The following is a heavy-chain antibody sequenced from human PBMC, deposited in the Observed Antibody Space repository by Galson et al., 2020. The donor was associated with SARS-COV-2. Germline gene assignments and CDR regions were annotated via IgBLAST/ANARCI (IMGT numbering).Heavy chain of an antibody. D-gene: IGHD4-17*01. J-gene: IGHJ6*02. Sequence: GGSLRLSCAASGFTFSSYSMNWVRQVPGKGLEWVSSISSSSSYIYYADSVKGRFTISRDNAKNSLYLQMNSLRAEDTAVYYCARFSGYNYGDYFLVEFYCYGMDVWGQGTTVAVSS. CDR1: GFTFSSYS. CDR3: ARFSGYNYGDYFLVEFYCYGMDV. V-gene: IGHV3-21*01. CDR2: ISSSSSYI.